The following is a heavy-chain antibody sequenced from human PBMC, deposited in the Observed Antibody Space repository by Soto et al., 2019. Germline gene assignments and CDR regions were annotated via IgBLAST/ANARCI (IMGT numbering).Heavy chain of an antibody. V-gene: IGHV3-23*01. Sequence: EVQLLESGGGLVQPGGSLRLSCAASGFTFSSYAMSWVRQAPGKGLEWVSAISGSGGSTYYADSVKGRFTISRDNSKNTLYLQMTSLRAEDTAGYYCAKDGAIFGVVIIPYYYYGMDVWGQVTTVTVSS. CDR1: GFTFSSYA. CDR2: ISGSGGST. J-gene: IGHJ6*02. D-gene: IGHD3-3*01. CDR3: AKDGAIFGVVIIPYYYYGMDV.